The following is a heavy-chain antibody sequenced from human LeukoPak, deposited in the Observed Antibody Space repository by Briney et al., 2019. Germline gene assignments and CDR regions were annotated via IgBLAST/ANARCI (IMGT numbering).Heavy chain of an antibody. CDR1: GGSFSGYY. V-gene: IGHV4-59*08. J-gene: IGHJ2*01. Sequence: PSETLSLTCAVYGGSFSGYYWSWIRQPPGKGLEWIGYIYYSGSTNYNPSLKSRVTISVDTSKNQFSLKLSSVTAADTAVYYCARHLQDSDWYFDLWGRGTLVTVSS. D-gene: IGHD4-11*01. CDR2: IYYSGST. CDR3: ARHLQDSDWYFDL.